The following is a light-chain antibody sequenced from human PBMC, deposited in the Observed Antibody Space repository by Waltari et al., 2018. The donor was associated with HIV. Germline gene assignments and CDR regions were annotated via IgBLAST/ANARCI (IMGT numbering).Light chain of an antibody. Sequence: QSVLTQPPSASGTPGQRVTIYCSGSNSNIGINYVYWYQQLTGTAPKLLIYWDNQRPSGVPGRFSGSKSGTSASLAISGLRSEDEADYYCAAWDDSLSGRVFGGGTNLTVL. CDR2: WDN. CDR1: NSNIGINY. V-gene: IGLV1-47*01. J-gene: IGLJ3*02. CDR3: AAWDDSLSGRV.